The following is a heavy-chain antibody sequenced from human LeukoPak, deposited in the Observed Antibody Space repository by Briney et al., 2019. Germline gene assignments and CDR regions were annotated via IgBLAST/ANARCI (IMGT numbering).Heavy chain of an antibody. J-gene: IGHJ6*03. CDR1: GGSISSYY. Sequence: SEALSLTCTASGGSISSYYWSWIRQPAGKGLEWIGRIYTSGSTNYNPSLKSRVTISVDKSKNQFSLKLSSVTAADTAVYYCARDHDYGDPFYMDVWGKGTTVTVSS. CDR2: IYTSGST. D-gene: IGHD4-17*01. V-gene: IGHV4-4*07. CDR3: ARDHDYGDPFYMDV.